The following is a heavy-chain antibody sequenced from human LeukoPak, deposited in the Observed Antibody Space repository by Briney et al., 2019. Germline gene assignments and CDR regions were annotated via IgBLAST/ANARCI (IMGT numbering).Heavy chain of an antibody. CDR3: AKDQEDRGYPSSFDF. Sequence: GSLILSCAASGFTFSYYYMSWIRPAPGKGLEWVSCIRGNSGMRFYSDSVRGRFTISRDNSKNTVYLQMDSLRVDDTAVYFCAKDQEDRGYPSSFDFWGQGTLVTVSS. D-gene: IGHD2-15*01. CDR2: IRGNSGMR. V-gene: IGHV3-23*01. CDR1: GFTFSYYY. J-gene: IGHJ4*02.